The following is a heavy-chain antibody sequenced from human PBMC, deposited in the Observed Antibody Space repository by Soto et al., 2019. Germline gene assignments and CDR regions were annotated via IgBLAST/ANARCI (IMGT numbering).Heavy chain of an antibody. D-gene: IGHD3-22*01. J-gene: IGHJ5*02. V-gene: IGHV1-18*01. CDR2: ISAYNGNT. Sequence: ASVKVSCKASGYTSTSYGISWVRQAPGQGLEWMGWISAYNGNTNYAQKLQGRVTMTTDTSTSTAYMELRSLRSDDTAVYYCARVKRITMIVVAGDNWFDPWGQGTLVTVSS. CDR1: GYTSTSYG. CDR3: ARVKRITMIVVAGDNWFDP.